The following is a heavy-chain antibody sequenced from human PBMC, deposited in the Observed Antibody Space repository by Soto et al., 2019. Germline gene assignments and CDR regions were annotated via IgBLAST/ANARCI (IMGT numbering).Heavy chain of an antibody. CDR2: IYYSGST. J-gene: IGHJ2*01. CDR3: AREGLAYCGGDCYSTGGEGYFDL. Sequence: QVQLQESGPGLVKPSQTLSLTCTVSGGSISSGDYYWSWIRQHPGKGLEWIGYIYYSGSTYYNPSLKSRVTRSVDTSKNHVSLKLNSVTAADTAVYYCAREGLAYCGGDCYSTGGEGYFDLWGRGTLVTVSS. CDR1: GGSISSGDYY. D-gene: IGHD2-21*02. V-gene: IGHV4-31*03.